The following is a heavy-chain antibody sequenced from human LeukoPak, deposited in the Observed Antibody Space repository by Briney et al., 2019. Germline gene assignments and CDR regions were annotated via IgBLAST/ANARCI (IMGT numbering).Heavy chain of an antibody. CDR2: INTDGSST. CDR1: GFTFSSYW. V-gene: IGHV3-74*01. J-gene: IGHJ4*02. D-gene: IGHD6-19*01. Sequence: PGGSLRLSCAASGFTFSSYWMQWVRQAPGKGLVWVSRINTDGSSTSYADSVKGRFTISRDDSTNTVFLQMNSLRAEDTAVYYCAREAGRKGGWYYFDYWGQGTLVTVSS. CDR3: AREAGRKGGWYYFDY.